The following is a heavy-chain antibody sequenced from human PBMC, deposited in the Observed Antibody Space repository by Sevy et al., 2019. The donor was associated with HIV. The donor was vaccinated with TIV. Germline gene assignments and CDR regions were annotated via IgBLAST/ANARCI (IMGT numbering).Heavy chain of an antibody. CDR2: VNPLSGAA. CDR1: GYTFTNYY. J-gene: IGHJ4*02. D-gene: IGHD3-22*01. CDR3: AGPLGGVVVTY. Sequence: ASVKVSCKASGYTFTNYYIHWVRQAPGQGLEWMGWVNPLSGAAKSAQKFQDKVTMTRDTSIATAYMELNYLISDDTAVYYCAGPLGGVVVTYWGQGTLVTVSS. V-gene: IGHV1-2*02.